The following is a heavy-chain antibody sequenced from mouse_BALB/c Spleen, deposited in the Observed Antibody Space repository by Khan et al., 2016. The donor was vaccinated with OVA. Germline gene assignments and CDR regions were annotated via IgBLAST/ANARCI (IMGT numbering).Heavy chain of an antibody. V-gene: IGHV1S136*01. D-gene: IGHD4-1*01. Sequence: IQLVQSGPELVEPGASVKMSCKASGYTFTNYVMHWVKQKPGQGLEWIGYINPYNAGTRYNEKFKGKATLTSDISSTTAYMEFSSLTSEDSAVYYCAREASSWDFSFPYWGQGTLVTVSA. J-gene: IGHJ3*01. CDR3: AREASSWDFSFPY. CDR1: GYTFTNYV. CDR2: INPYNAGT.